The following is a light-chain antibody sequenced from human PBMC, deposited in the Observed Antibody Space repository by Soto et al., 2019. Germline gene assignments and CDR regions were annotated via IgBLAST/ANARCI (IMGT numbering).Light chain of an antibody. V-gene: IGLV4-69*01. CDR1: TGHSSYV. CDR2: VNSDGSH. CDR3: QTWASGIRV. Sequence: QLVLTQSPSASASLGASVKLTCTLTTGHSSYVIAWHQQQPEKGPRYLMKVNSDGSHIKGDGISDRFSGSSSGAERYLTISSLQSEDGADYYCQTWASGIRVFGGGTKLTVL. J-gene: IGLJ3*02.